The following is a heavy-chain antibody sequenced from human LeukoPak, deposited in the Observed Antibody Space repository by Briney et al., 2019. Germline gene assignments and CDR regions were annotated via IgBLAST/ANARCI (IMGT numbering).Heavy chain of an antibody. CDR3: ARVAINDYGDYFDY. D-gene: IGHD4-17*01. CDR2: VKQDGSEK. J-gene: IGHJ4*02. Sequence: GGSLRLSCAASGFSFTFYSMNWVRQAPGKGLEWVANVKQDGSEKYSVDSVKGRFTISRDNAKDSLYLQMNSLRAEDTAVYYCARVAINDYGDYFDYWGQGTLVTVSS. V-gene: IGHV3-7*01. CDR1: GFSFTFYS.